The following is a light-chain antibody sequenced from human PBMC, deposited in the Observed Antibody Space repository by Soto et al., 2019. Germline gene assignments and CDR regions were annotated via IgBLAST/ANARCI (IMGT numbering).Light chain of an antibody. CDR2: SND. Sequence: QSVLTQPPSASGTPGQRVTMSCSGSRPNIGSNTVNWYQQFPGTAPKVLIYSNDQRPSGVPDRFSGSKSDPSASLAISGLQSEDEADYYCAAWDDSLKVVVFGGGTKFTVL. CDR1: RPNIGSNT. V-gene: IGLV1-44*01. CDR3: AAWDDSLKVVV. J-gene: IGLJ2*01.